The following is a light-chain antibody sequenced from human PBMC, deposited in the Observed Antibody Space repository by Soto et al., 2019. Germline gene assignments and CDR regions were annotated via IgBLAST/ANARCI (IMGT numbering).Light chain of an antibody. CDR2: ATS. Sequence: DIQMTQSPSFLSASLGDRVTITCRASQTISSFLYWYQQRPGKAPKLLIYATSNLHSGVPSRFSGAGSATDFTLTVNSLQPEDFATYYCQQSYSTPYTFGQGTKL. V-gene: IGKV1-39*01. J-gene: IGKJ2*01. CDR1: QTISSF. CDR3: QQSYSTPYT.